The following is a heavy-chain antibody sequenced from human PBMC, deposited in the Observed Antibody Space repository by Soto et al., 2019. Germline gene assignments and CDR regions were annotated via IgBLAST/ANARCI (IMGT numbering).Heavy chain of an antibody. CDR2: ISGSGGST. V-gene: IGHV3-23*01. CDR3: AKNQGVELVPLATVDWFDP. Sequence: GGSLRLSCAASGFTFSSYAMSWVRQAPGKGLEWVSAISGSGGSTYYADSVKGRFTISRDNSKSTVYLELNNLSAEDTAVYHCAKNQGVELVPLATVDWFDPWGQGSVVTVSS. J-gene: IGHJ5*02. CDR1: GFTFSSYA. D-gene: IGHD1-26*01.